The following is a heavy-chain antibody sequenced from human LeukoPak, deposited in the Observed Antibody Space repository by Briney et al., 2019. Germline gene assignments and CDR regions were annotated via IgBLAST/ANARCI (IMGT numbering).Heavy chain of an antibody. CDR3: TRGASYISGWYPFDY. Sequence: SQSLSLTCALSGDSVSSNSAAWNWIRQSPSRGLECLGRTHYRSKWYNDYAVSVKSRITINPDTSKNQFSLQLNSMTPEDTAVYYCTRGASYISGWYPFDYWGQGTLVTVSS. CDR1: GDSVSSNSAA. V-gene: IGHV6-1*01. CDR2: THYRSKWYN. J-gene: IGHJ4*02. D-gene: IGHD6-19*01.